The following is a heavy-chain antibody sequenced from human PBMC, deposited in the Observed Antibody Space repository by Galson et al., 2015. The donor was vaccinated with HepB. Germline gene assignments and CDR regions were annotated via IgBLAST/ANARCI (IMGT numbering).Heavy chain of an antibody. CDR3: ASPVSTSDIVVVPAAIGFHNWFDP. D-gene: IGHD2-2*01. Sequence: SLRLSCAASGFTFSSYGMHWVRQAPGKGLEWVAVIWYDGSNKYYADSVKGRFTISRDNSKNTLYLQMNSLRTEDTAVYYCASPVSTSDIVVVPAAIGFHNWFDPWGQGTLVTVSS. J-gene: IGHJ5*02. V-gene: IGHV3-33*01. CDR1: GFTFSSYG. CDR2: IWYDGSNK.